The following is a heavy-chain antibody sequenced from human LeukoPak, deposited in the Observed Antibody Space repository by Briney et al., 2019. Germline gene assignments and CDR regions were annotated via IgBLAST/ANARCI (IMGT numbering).Heavy chain of an antibody. J-gene: IGHJ6*03. D-gene: IGHD1-14*01. V-gene: IGHV1-24*01. Sequence: ASVKVSCKVSGYTLTELSMHWVRQAPGKGLEWMGGFDPEDGETIYAQKFQGRVTMTEDTSTDTAYMELSSLRSEDTAVYYCATQTGYYYYYYMDVWGKGPRSPSP. CDR2: FDPEDGET. CDR1: GYTLTELS. CDR3: ATQTGYYYYYYMDV.